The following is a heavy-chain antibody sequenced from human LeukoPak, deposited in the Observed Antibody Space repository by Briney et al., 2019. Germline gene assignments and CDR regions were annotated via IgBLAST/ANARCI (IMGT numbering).Heavy chain of an antibody. CDR3: ARGAGRYGDYRDY. J-gene: IGHJ4*02. CDR1: GFKFSDYS. CDR2: IGGSGGGT. D-gene: IGHD4-17*01. V-gene: IGHV3-23*01. Sequence: GGSLRLFCAASGFKFSDYSMSWVRQAPGKGLEWVAGIGGSGGGTYYGDSVKGRFTISRDDAKNSLYMQMNSLTAEDTAVYYCARGAGRYGDYRDYWGQGTLVTVSS.